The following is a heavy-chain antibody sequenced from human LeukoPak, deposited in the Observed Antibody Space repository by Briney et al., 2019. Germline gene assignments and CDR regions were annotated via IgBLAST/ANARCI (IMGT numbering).Heavy chain of an antibody. CDR2: IIPIFGTA. J-gene: IGHJ4*02. Sequence: SVKVSCKASGGTFSSYAISWVRQAPGQGLEWMGGIIPIFGTANYAQKFQGRVTITADESTSTAYMELSSLRSEDTAVYYCAKTAVAANYFDYWGQGTLVTVSS. V-gene: IGHV1-69*13. CDR3: AKTAVAANYFDY. D-gene: IGHD6-19*01. CDR1: GGTFSSYA.